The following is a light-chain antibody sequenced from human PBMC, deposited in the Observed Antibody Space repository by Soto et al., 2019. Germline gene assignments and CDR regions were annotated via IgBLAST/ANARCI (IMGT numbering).Light chain of an antibody. CDR1: SSDVGAFNY. V-gene: IGLV2-14*03. CDR2: DVS. CDR3: NSYTSNNTYV. J-gene: IGLJ1*01. Sequence: QSVLTQPASVSGSPGQAITISCSGTSSDVGAFNYVSWYQQHPGKAPKLMIYDVSNRPSGGSNRFSGSKSGNTASLTISGLRSEDEADYYCNSYTSNNTYVFGTGTKLTVL.